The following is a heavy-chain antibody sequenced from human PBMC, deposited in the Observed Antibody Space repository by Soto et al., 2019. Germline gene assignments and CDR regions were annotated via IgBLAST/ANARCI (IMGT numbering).Heavy chain of an antibody. J-gene: IGHJ4*02. D-gene: IGHD1-26*01. CDR2: INPNSGGT. CDR3: ARSDSGSYYPLDY. V-gene: IGHV1-2*02. Sequence: ASVKVSCKASGYTFTGYYMHWVRQAPGQGLEWMGWINPNSGGTNYAQKFQGRVTMTRDTSISTAYMELSRLRSDDTAVYYCARSDSGSYYPLDYWGQGTLVTV. CDR1: GYTFTGYY.